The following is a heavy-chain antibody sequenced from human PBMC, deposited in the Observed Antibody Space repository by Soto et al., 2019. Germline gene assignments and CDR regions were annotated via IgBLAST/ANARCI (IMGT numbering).Heavy chain of an antibody. CDR3: ARLGAYYQSLDP. D-gene: IGHD2-21*01. V-gene: IGHV4-59*08. J-gene: IGHJ5*02. CDR2: IYYAGTT. CDR1: GGSFCPNY. Sequence: QVQLQESGPGLVKLSETLSLTCSISGGSFCPNYWAWFRQSPGKGLEWIGYIYYAGTTSYNPSLKSRVTLSLETSKNQFSLRLSSVTASDTAVYYCARLGAYYQSLDPWGQGTLVTVSS.